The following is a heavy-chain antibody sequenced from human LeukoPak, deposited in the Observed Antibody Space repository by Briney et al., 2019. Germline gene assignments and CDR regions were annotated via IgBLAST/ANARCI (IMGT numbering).Heavy chain of an antibody. CDR3: TGGRHLRSLGAFDI. J-gene: IGHJ3*02. D-gene: IGHD3-3*01. CDR1: GVTFSGYS. CDR2: ITATSLHI. V-gene: IGHV3-21*01. Sequence: GGSLRLSCAASGVTFSGYSMNWVRQAPGKGLEWVSAITATSLHIYYADSVKGRFTISRDNAKNSLYLQMNSLRVEDTAVYYCTGGRHLRSLGAFDIWGQGTMVAVSS.